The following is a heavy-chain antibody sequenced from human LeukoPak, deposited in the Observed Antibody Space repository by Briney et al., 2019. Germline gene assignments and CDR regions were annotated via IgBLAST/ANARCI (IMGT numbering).Heavy chain of an antibody. CDR1: GFTFSSYS. D-gene: IGHD1-7*01. J-gene: IGHJ4*02. Sequence: GGSLRLSCAASGFTFSSYSMNWVRQAPGKGLEWVSSISSSSSYIYYADSVKGRFTISRDNAKNSLYLQMNSLRAEDTAVYYCARDDGDNWNYWNYWGQGTLVTVSS. V-gene: IGHV3-21*01. CDR2: ISSSSSYI. CDR3: ARDDGDNWNYWNY.